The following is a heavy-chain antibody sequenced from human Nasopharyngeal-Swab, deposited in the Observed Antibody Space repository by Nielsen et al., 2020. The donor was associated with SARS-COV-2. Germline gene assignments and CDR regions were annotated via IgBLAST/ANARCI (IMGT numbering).Heavy chain of an antibody. CDR1: GFTFGDYA. D-gene: IGHD3-10*01. CDR2: IRSKAYGGTT. J-gene: IGHJ4*02. V-gene: IGHV3-49*04. Sequence: GASLQISCTAPGFTFGDYAMSWVRQAPGKGLEWVGFIRSKAYGGTTEYAASVKGRFTISRDESKSIAYLQMNSLKTEDTAVDYRTRGTPYHGSGYLLYYWGQGTLVTVSS. CDR3: TRGTPYHGSGYLLYY.